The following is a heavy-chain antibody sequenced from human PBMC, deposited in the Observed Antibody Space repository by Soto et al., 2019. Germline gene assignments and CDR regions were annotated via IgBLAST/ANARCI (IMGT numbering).Heavy chain of an antibody. Sequence: QVQLVESGGGVVQPGRSLRLSCAASGFTFSSYAMHWVRQAPGKGLEWVAVISYDGSNKYYADSVKGRFTISRDNSKNTLYLQMNSLRAEDTAVYYCARAQRGAYYDFWSGYSWGYYYYGMDVWGQGTTVTVSS. CDR3: ARAQRGAYYDFWSGYSWGYYYYGMDV. CDR1: GFTFSSYA. CDR2: ISYDGSNK. J-gene: IGHJ6*02. V-gene: IGHV3-30-3*01. D-gene: IGHD3-3*01.